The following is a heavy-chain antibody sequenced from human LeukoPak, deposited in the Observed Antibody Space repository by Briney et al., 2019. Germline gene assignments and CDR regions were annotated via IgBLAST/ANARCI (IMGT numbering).Heavy chain of an antibody. D-gene: IGHD2-2*01. J-gene: IGHJ5*02. Sequence: PGGSLRLSCAVSGFRFNSHHMHWVRQAPNKGLEWVAVAPHDRSSPSHAASVNGRFTISRDNSKNTLYLQMNSLRAEDTAVYYCASTLNRYQLLSSWGQGTLVTVSS. CDR2: APHDRSSP. CDR1: GFRFNSHH. CDR3: ASTLNRYQLLSS. V-gene: IGHV3-30*14.